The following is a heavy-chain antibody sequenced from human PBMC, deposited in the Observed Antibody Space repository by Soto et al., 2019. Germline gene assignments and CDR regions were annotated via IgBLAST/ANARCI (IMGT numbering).Heavy chain of an antibody. CDR1: GFTFSSYW. D-gene: IGHD2-2*01. J-gene: IGHJ4*02. V-gene: IGHV3-7*01. CDR3: ARDSDCSSTSCYGFDY. Sequence: GGSPRLSCAASGFTFSSYWMSWVRQAPGKGLEWVANIKQDGSEKYYVDSVKGRFTISRDNAKNSLYLQMNSLRAEDTAVYYCARDSDCSSTSCYGFDYWGQGTLVTVSS. CDR2: IKQDGSEK.